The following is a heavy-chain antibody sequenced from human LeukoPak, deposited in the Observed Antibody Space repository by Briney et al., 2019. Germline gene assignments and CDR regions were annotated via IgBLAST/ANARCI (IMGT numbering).Heavy chain of an antibody. D-gene: IGHD6-6*01. CDR3: ARGRLRGSAARAHNWFDP. V-gene: IGHV4-34*01. CDR1: GGSFSGYY. CDR2: INHSGST. J-gene: IGHJ5*02. Sequence: SETLSLTCAVYGGSFSGYYWSWIRQPPGKGLEWIGEINHSGSTNYNPSLKSRVTISIDTSKNQFSLKLSSVTAADTAVYYCARGRLRGSAARAHNWFDPWGQGTLVTVSS.